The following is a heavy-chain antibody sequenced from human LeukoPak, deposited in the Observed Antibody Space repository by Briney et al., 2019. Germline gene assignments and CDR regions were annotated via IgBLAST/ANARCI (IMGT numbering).Heavy chain of an antibody. CDR2: IYYSGST. D-gene: IGHD6-13*01. Sequence: SETLSLTCTVSGGSISSSSYYWGWIRQPPGKGLEWIGSIYYSGSTYYNPSLKSRVTISVDTSKNQFSLKLSSVTAADTAVYYCARGRRIAAAVSNWFDPWGQGTLVTVSS. CDR3: ARGRRIAAAVSNWFDP. J-gene: IGHJ5*02. CDR1: GGSISSSSYY. V-gene: IGHV4-39*01.